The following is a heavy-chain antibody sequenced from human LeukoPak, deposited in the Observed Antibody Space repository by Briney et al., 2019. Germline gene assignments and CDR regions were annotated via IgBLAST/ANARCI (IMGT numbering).Heavy chain of an antibody. V-gene: IGHV4-34*01. Sequence: SETLSLTCAVSGGSFSGYYWTWIRQPPGKGLEWIGEINHSGSANYNPSLMSRVTISLDTSKNHFSLKLSSVTAADTAVYYCAREGRSSTSNYYFDYWGQGTLVTVSS. CDR1: GGSFSGYY. CDR2: INHSGSA. CDR3: AREGRSSTSNYYFDY. J-gene: IGHJ4*02. D-gene: IGHD2-2*01.